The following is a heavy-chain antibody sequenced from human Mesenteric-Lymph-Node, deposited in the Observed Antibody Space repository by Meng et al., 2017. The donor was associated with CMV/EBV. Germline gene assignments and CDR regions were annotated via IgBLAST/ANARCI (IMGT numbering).Heavy chain of an antibody. Sequence: GGSLRLSCAASGFTFNAYAMDWVRQAPGKGPEWVSVISPSGDKTDYADSVKGRFTVSRDNSKNTLYLQMNSLRAEDTAVYYCAKDLEPGAYCGGDCYLGAFDIWGQGTMVTVSS. D-gene: IGHD2-21*01. V-gene: IGHV3-23*01. CDR2: ISPSGDKT. CDR3: AKDLEPGAYCGGDCYLGAFDI. J-gene: IGHJ3*02. CDR1: GFTFNAYA.